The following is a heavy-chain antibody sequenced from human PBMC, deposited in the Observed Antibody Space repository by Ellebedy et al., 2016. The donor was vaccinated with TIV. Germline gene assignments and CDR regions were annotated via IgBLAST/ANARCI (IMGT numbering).Heavy chain of an antibody. CDR3: ARGLGTPYDGGFDY. V-gene: IGHV1-46*01. J-gene: IGHJ4*02. Sequence: ASVKVSCKASGYTFTSYYMHWVRQAPGQGLEWMGIINPSGGSTSYAQKFQGRVTITADESTNTAYMELSSLRSEDTAVYYCARGLGTPYDGGFDYWGQGTRVTVSS. D-gene: IGHD3-16*01. CDR2: INPSGGST. CDR1: GYTFTSYY.